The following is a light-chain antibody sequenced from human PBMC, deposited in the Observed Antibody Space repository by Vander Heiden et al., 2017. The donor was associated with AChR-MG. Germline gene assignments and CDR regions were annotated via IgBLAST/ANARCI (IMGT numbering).Light chain of an antibody. Sequence: SYELPQPPSVSVSPGQTASITCSGDKLGNKYAFWYQQKPGQSPVLLIYQDRKRPSGIPERFSGSNSGNTATLTISGTQAMDEADYYCQAWDSRIVFGGGTKLTVL. J-gene: IGLJ2*01. CDR3: QAWDSRIV. CDR1: KLGNKY. V-gene: IGLV3-1*01. CDR2: QDR.